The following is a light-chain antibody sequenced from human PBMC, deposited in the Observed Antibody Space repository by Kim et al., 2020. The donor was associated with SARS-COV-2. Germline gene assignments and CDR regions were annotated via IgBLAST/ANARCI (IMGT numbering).Light chain of an antibody. V-gene: IGKV1-33*01. CDR1: QDIKSF. J-gene: IGKJ5*01. Sequence: ASVGDRVTITCQASQDIKSFVNWCQQTPGKAPKILCYEASNLETGVPSRFSGSGSVTDFTFTICSLQPEDIATYYCQQHVNLPSTFGQGTRLEIK. CDR3: QQHVNLPST. CDR2: EAS.